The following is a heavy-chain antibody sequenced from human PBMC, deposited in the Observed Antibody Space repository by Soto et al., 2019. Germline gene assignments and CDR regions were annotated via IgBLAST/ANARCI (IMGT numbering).Heavy chain of an antibody. CDR3: ASGISSGFDP. CDR2: ISSDGSNK. CDR1: RFKFSNYA. Sequence: QVQLVESGGGVVQPGTSLRLSCAASRFKFSNYAMHWVRQAPGKGLEWVALISSDGSNKYYADSVKGRITVSRDNPKNMLYLEMTSLSGEDTAVYYCASGISSGFDPWGQGTLVTVSS. D-gene: IGHD3-3*02. J-gene: IGHJ5*02. V-gene: IGHV3-30-3*01.